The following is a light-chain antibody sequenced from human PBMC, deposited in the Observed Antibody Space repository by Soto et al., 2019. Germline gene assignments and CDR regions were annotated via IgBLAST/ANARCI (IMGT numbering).Light chain of an antibody. CDR1: QSISSW. Sequence: DIQMTQSPSTLSASVGDRVTITCRASQSISSWLAWYQQKPGKAPKLLIYDASSLESGVPSRFSGNGSGTEFTLTISSLQPDDFATYYYQQYNSYSTFGQGTKVHIK. CDR2: DAS. J-gene: IGKJ1*01. V-gene: IGKV1-5*01. CDR3: QQYNSYST.